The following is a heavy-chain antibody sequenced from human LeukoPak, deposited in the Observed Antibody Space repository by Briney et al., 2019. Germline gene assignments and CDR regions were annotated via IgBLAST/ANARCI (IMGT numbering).Heavy chain of an antibody. J-gene: IGHJ5*02. Sequence: PGHSLRLSCEASGFTFSGYGMHWVRQSPGKGLEWVAVISYDGNAKAFADSVQGRFIISRDNPKNTLSLQMNSLRPEDTGLYYWARDRQSYGFTLAAWGQGTPVIASS. CDR1: GFTFSGYG. D-gene: IGHD3-16*02. CDR3: ARDRQSYGFTLAA. V-gene: IGHV3-30*03. CDR2: ISYDGNAK.